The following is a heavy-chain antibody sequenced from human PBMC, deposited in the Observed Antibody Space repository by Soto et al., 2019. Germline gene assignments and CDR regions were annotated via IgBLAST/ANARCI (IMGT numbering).Heavy chain of an antibody. CDR1: GGSISSYY. CDR2: INHSGST. V-gene: IGHV4-59*08. Sequence: SETLSLTCTVSGGSISSYYWSWIRQPPGKGLEWIAYINHSGSTNYNPSLKSRVTISVDTSKNQLSLKLNSLTAADTAVYYCTRHNYGSGSTYFDYWGQGTLVTV. J-gene: IGHJ4*02. D-gene: IGHD3-10*01. CDR3: TRHNYGSGSTYFDY.